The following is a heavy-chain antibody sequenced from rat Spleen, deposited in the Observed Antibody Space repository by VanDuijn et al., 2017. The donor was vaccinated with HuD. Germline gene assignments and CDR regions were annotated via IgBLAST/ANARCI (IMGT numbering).Heavy chain of an antibody. D-gene: IGHD5-1*01. CDR2: IWTGGST. J-gene: IGHJ1*01. CDR1: GFSLTSNG. CDR3: TRSNWEFPYWNFDF. Sequence: QVQLKESGPGLVQPSQTLSLICTVSGFSLTSNGVSWVRQPPGKGLEWMGVIWTGGSTDYNSALKSRLSISRDTSKSQVFLKMNSLQTDDTAIYFCTRSNWEFPYWNFDFWGPGTMVTVSS. V-gene: IGHV2-1*01.